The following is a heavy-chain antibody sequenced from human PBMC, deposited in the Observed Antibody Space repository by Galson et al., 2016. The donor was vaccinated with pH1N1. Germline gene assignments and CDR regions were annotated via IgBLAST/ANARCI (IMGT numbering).Heavy chain of an antibody. CDR2: INQDGSVK. CDR3: AREVAAADSY. CDR1: GFTFSTYW. Sequence: SLRLSCAASGFTFSTYWMTWVCQAPGKGLEWVANINQDGSVKYYVDSVKGRFTISRDNAKNYVSLQMNSLRAADTAVYYCAREVAAADSYWGQGTLVTVSS. V-gene: IGHV3-7*01. D-gene: IGHD6-25*01. J-gene: IGHJ4*02.